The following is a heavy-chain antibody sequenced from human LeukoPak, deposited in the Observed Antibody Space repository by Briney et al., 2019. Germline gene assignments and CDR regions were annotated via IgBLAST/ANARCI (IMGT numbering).Heavy chain of an antibody. CDR3: AKRSGYPTGWFFDF. CDR1: GFSFSTYD. CDR2: ISGSGDNT. D-gene: IGHD6-19*01. V-gene: IGHV3-23*01. J-gene: IGHJ4*02. Sequence: PGGSLRLSCVASGFSFSTYDMLWVRQTPGKGLEWVSSISGSGDNTYYAESVKGRFTISRDNSKNTLFLQMNSLRAEDTAVFYCAKRSGYPTGWFFDFWGQGTLVTVSS.